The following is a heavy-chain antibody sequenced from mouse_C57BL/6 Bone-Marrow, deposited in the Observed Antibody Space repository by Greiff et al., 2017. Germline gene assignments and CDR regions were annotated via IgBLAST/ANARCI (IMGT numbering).Heavy chain of an antibody. J-gene: IGHJ1*03. V-gene: IGHV1-82*01. Sequence: LVESGPELVKPGASVKISCKASGYAFSSSWMNWVKQRPGKGLEWIGRIYPGDGDTNYNGKFKGKATLTADKSSSTAYMQLSRLTSEDSAVYLCARKVDWYYDVWGTGTTVTVSS. CDR1: GYAFSSSW. CDR2: IYPGDGDT. D-gene: IGHD1-1*01. CDR3: ARKVDWYYDV.